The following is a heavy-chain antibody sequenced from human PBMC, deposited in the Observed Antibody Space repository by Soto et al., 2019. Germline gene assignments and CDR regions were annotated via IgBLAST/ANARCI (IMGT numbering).Heavy chain of an antibody. Sequence: PAETLSLTCTVSGGSISSSSYYWVWIRHPPGKGLEWIGSIYYSGSTYYNPSLKSRVTISVDTSKNQFSLKLSSVTAADTAVYYCARHYSSSSEVHYYYGMDVWGQGTTVTVSS. CDR3: ARHYSSSSEVHYYYGMDV. CDR1: GGSISSSSYY. V-gene: IGHV4-39*01. D-gene: IGHD6-6*01. J-gene: IGHJ6*02. CDR2: IYYSGST.